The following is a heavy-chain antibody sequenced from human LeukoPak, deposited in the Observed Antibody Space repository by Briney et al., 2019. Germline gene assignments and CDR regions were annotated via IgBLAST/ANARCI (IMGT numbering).Heavy chain of an antibody. CDR2: IYYSGST. J-gene: IGHJ5*02. CDR3: ARLPTITMINNCFDP. V-gene: IGHV4-39*01. Sequence: PSETLSLTCTVSGVSISSDTYYWGWIRQPPGKGLEWIGTIYYSGSTYFNPSLRSRITMSVDTSNNQFSLRLSSVTAADTAVYYCARLPTITMINNCFDPWGQGTPVTVSS. CDR1: GVSISSDTYY. D-gene: IGHD3-22*01.